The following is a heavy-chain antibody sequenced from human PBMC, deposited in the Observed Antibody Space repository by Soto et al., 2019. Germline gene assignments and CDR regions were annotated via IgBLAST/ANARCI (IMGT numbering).Heavy chain of an antibody. CDR3: AGGQRQHYPYNLDY. Sequence: ASVKVSCKASGYIVTRYTMHWVRQAPGQRLEWMGWINGGNGNTKYSHKFHGRVTIARDTSASTAYMELGSLRSEDTAVYYCAGGQRQHYPYNLDYWGKLTPVTVSS. CDR2: INGGNGNT. CDR1: GYIVTRYT. V-gene: IGHV1-3*01. J-gene: IGHJ4*02. D-gene: IGHD1-1*01.